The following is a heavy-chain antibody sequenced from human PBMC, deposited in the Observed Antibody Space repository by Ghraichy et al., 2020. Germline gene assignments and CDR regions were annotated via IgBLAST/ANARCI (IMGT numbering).Heavy chain of an antibody. CDR2: IYPGDSDT. Sequence: GESLNISCKGSGYSFTSYWIGWVRQMPGKGLEWMGIIYPGDSDTRYSPSFQGQVTISADKSISTAYLQWSSLKASDTAMYYCARHSFYYDSSGYYYYNWFDPWGQGTLVTVSS. D-gene: IGHD3-22*01. CDR1: GYSFTSYW. CDR3: ARHSFYYDSSGYYYYNWFDP. J-gene: IGHJ5*02. V-gene: IGHV5-51*01.